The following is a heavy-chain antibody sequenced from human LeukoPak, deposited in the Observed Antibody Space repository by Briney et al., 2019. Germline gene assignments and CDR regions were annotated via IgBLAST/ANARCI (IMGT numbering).Heavy chain of an antibody. J-gene: IGHJ4*02. CDR1: GYTFTGYY. CDR2: INTNSGGA. Sequence: ASVKVSCKASGYTFTGYYMHWVRQAPGQGLEWMGWINTNSGGAMYAQKFQGRVTMTRDTSISTAHMELSRLRSDDTAVYYCARGGETHCSSTSCHLLPFDYWGQGTLVTVSS. CDR3: ARGGETHCSSTSCHLLPFDY. D-gene: IGHD2-2*01. V-gene: IGHV1-2*02.